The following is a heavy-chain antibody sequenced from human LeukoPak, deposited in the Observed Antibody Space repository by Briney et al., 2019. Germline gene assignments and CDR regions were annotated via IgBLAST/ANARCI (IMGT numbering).Heavy chain of an antibody. CDR3: ARGLTRWFGELLLVY. Sequence: ASVKVSCKASGGTSSSYAISWVRQATGQGLEWMGWMNPNSGNTGYAQKFQGRVTMTRNTSISTAYMELSSLRSEDTAVYYCARGLTRWFGELLLVYWGQGTLVTVSS. CDR2: MNPNSGNT. V-gene: IGHV1-8*02. D-gene: IGHD3-10*01. J-gene: IGHJ4*02. CDR1: GGTSSSYA.